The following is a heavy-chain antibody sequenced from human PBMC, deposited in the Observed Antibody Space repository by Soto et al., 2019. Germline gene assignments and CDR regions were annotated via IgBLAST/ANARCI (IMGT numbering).Heavy chain of an antibody. Sequence: TLSLTCTVSGGSISSYYWSWIRQPPGKGLEWIGYIYYSGSTNYNPSLKSRVTISVDTSKNQFSLKLSSVTAADTAVYYCARHTMVRGVIIDYWGQGTLVTVSS. CDR1: GGSISSYY. J-gene: IGHJ4*02. D-gene: IGHD3-10*01. CDR3: ARHTMVRGVIIDY. V-gene: IGHV4-59*08. CDR2: IYYSGST.